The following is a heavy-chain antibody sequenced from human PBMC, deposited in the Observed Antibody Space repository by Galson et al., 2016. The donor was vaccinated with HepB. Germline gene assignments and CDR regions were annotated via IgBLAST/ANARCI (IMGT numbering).Heavy chain of an antibody. Sequence: SLRLSCAASTFTFSDYSMNWVRQAPGKGLEWVSFISVRSSYIYYADSVEGRFTVSRDNAKNALYLQMNSLRAEDTAVYYCARVSPVDYYYYMDVWGRGTTVTVS. J-gene: IGHJ6*03. CDR1: TFTFSDYS. CDR3: ARVSPVDYYYYMDV. V-gene: IGHV3-21*01. CDR2: ISVRSSYI.